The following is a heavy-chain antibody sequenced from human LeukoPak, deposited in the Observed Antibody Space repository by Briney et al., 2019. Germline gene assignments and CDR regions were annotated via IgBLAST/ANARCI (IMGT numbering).Heavy chain of an antibody. CDR1: GFTFDDYA. V-gene: IGHV3-9*01. CDR3: AKDMAPGIAPSWYFDL. CDR2: ISWNSGSI. J-gene: IGHJ2*01. D-gene: IGHD6-13*01. Sequence: GGSLRLSCAASGFTFDDYAMHWVRQAPGKGLEWVSGISWNSGSIGYADSVKGRFTISRDNAKNSLYLQMNSLRAEDTALYYCAKDMAPGIAPSWYFDLWGRGTLVTVSS.